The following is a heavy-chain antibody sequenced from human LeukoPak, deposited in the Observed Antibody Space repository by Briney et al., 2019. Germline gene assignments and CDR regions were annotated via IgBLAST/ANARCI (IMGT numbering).Heavy chain of an antibody. J-gene: IGHJ4*02. CDR1: GFTFSSYA. CDR2: ISASGGST. D-gene: IGHD3-22*01. Sequence: GGPLRLSCAASGFTFSSYAMTWVRQAPGKGLQWVSGISASGGSTYYADSVRGRFTISRDNSKNTLYLQMNSLRAEDTAVYYCAKDWYYYDSSGYSDYWGQGTLVTVSS. CDR3: AKDWYYYDSSGYSDY. V-gene: IGHV3-23*01.